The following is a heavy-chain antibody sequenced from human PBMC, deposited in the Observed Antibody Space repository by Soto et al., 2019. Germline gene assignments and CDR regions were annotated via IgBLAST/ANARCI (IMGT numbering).Heavy chain of an antibody. J-gene: IGHJ4*02. V-gene: IGHV4-30-4*01. CDR3: ARGPTVTTDY. D-gene: IGHD4-17*01. Sequence: QVQLQESGPGLVKPSQTLSLTCTVSGGSIRSDFHYWTWFRQPPGKGLEWIGNIYSSGSTYYNPSLKSQVSISVDTSKNQFSLKLSSVTAADTAVYYCARGPTVTTDYWGQGALVTVSS. CDR2: IYSSGST. CDR1: GGSIRSDFHY.